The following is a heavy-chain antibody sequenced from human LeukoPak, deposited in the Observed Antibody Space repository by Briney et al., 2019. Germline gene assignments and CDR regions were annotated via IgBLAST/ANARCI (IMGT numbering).Heavy chain of an antibody. J-gene: IGHJ5*02. V-gene: IGHV3-66*01. Sequence: GGSLRLSCAASGFTVSSNYMSWVRQAPGKGLEWVSVIYSGGSTYYADSVKGRFTISRDNSKDTLYLQMNSLRAEDTAVYYCARGGYGSGRGWFDPWGQGTLVTVSS. CDR1: GFTVSSNY. CDR3: ARGGYGSGRGWFDP. CDR2: IYSGGST. D-gene: IGHD3-10*01.